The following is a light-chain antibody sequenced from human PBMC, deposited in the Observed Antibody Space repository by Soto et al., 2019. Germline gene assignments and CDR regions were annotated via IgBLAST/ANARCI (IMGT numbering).Light chain of an antibody. V-gene: IGLV2-8*01. Sequence: QSALTQPPSASGSPGQSVTISCTGTSSDVGYYNYVSWYQQHPGKAPKLIIYEVNKRPSGVPDRFSGSKSGNTASLTVSGLQAEDEAEYYCASYAVGINVVFGGGTKPTVL. CDR2: EVN. CDR1: SSDVGYYNY. J-gene: IGLJ2*01. CDR3: ASYAVGINVV.